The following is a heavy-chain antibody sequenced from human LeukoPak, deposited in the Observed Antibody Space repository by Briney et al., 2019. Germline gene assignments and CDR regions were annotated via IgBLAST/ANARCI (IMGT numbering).Heavy chain of an antibody. CDR1: GFTVSSNY. D-gene: IGHD1-26*01. CDR3: AKGRGWEASYYYYYMDV. J-gene: IGHJ6*03. CDR2: IYSGGST. V-gene: IGHV3-66*01. Sequence: GGSLRLSCAASGFTVSSNYMSWVRQAPGKGLEWVSVIYSGGSTYYADSVKGRFTISRDNSKNTLYLQMNSLRAEDTAVYYCAKGRGWEASYYYYYMDVWGKGTTVTISS.